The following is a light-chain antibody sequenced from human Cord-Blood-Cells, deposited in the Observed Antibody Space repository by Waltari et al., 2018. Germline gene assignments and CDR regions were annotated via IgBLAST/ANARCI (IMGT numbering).Light chain of an antibody. CDR2: AAS. J-gene: IGKJ1*01. Sequence: DIQMTQSPSSLSASVGDRVTITCRASQSLNSYLNWYQQKPGKAPKLLSYAASSLPSGVPSRFSGSGSGTDFTLTISSLQPEDFATYYCQQSYSTPWTFGQGTKVEIK. V-gene: IGKV1-39*01. CDR3: QQSYSTPWT. CDR1: QSLNSY.